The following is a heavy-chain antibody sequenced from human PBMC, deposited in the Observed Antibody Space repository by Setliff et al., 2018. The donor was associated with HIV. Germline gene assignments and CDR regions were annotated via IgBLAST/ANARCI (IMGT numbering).Heavy chain of an antibody. CDR2: MSTDNGNT. CDR3: ARMRGGHNIREGAFDI. CDR1: GDTFSNYA. V-gene: IGHV1-18*04. Sequence: ASVKVSCKASGDTFSNYAISWVRQAPGRGLEWMGWMSTDNGNTNYAQKVQGRVTMTTDTGTRTAYMELRSLRSDDTAMYYCARMRGGHNIREGAFDIWGQGTMVTVSS. D-gene: IGHD1-20*01. J-gene: IGHJ3*02.